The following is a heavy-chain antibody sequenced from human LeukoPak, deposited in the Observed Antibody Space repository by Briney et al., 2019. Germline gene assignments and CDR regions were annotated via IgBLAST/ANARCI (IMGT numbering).Heavy chain of an antibody. D-gene: IGHD3-3*01. Sequence: GGSLRLFCAASGFTFSSYSMNWVRQAPGKGLEWVSSISSSSSCIYYADSVKGRFTISRDNAKNSLYLQMNSLRAEDTAVYYCARDLSFYYDFWSGYDWGQGTLVTVSS. CDR1: GFTFSSYS. J-gene: IGHJ4*02. CDR3: ARDLSFYYDFWSGYD. CDR2: ISSSSSCI. V-gene: IGHV3-21*01.